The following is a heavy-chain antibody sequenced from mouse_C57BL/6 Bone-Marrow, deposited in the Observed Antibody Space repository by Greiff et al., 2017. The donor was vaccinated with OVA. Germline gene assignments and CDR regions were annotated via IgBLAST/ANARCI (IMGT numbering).Heavy chain of an antibody. Sequence: LVESGAELVRPGASVTLSCKASGYTFTDYEMHWVKQTPVHGLEWIGAIDPETGGTAYNQKFKGKAILTADKSSSTAYMELRSLTSEDSAVYYCTRSYDWFAYWGQGTLVTVSA. V-gene: IGHV1-15*01. CDR3: TRSYDWFAY. CDR2: IDPETGGT. CDR1: GYTFTDYE. J-gene: IGHJ3*01. D-gene: IGHD2-3*01.